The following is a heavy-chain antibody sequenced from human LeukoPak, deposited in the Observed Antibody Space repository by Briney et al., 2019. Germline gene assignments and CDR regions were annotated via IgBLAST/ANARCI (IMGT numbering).Heavy chain of an antibody. CDR2: ISWNSGSI. V-gene: IGHV3-9*01. CDR3: AKDLSGWQQLVFVY. D-gene: IGHD6-13*01. J-gene: IGHJ4*02. CDR1: GFTFSSYA. Sequence: GGSLRLSCAASGFTFSSYAMTWVRQAPGKGLEWVSGISWNSGSIGYADSVKGRFTISRDNAKNSLYLQMNSLRAEDTALYYCAKDLSGWQQLVFVYWGQGTLVTVSS.